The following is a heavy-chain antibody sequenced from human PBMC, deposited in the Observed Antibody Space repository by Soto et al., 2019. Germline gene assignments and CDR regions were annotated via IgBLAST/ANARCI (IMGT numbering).Heavy chain of an antibody. CDR3: ARVARRDCSSTSCYVEGYFDY. J-gene: IGHJ4*02. V-gene: IGHV5-51*01. CDR1: GHSFTSYW. Sequence: PGESLKISCKGSGHSFTSYWIAWVRQMPGKGLEWMGIVYPGDSDTRYSPSFQGQVIISADESTSTANLQWSSLKASDTAMYYCARVARRDCSSTSCYVEGYFDYCGQGTQVTVSS. D-gene: IGHD2-2*01. CDR2: VYPGDSDT.